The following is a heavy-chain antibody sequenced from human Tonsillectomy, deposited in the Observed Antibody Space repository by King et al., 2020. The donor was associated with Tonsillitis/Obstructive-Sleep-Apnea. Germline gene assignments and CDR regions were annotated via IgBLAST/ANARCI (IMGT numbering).Heavy chain of an antibody. Sequence: AQLVQSGGGVVQPGGSLRLSCAASGFTFDDYAMHWVRQAPGKGLEWVSLISGDGGSTYYADSVKGRFTISRDSSKNSLYLQMNSLRTEDTALYYCAKEELSYDFWSGYYNPDYWGQGTLVTVSS. D-gene: IGHD3-3*01. V-gene: IGHV3-43*02. J-gene: IGHJ4*02. CDR2: ISGDGGST. CDR1: GFTFDDYA. CDR3: AKEELSYDFWSGYYNPDY.